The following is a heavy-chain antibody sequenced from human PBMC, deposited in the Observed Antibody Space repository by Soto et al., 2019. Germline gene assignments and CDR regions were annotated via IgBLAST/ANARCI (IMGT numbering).Heavy chain of an antibody. CDR3: ARGSLLTTVTTFDY. J-gene: IGHJ4*02. CDR2: IIPIFGTA. Sequence: SVKVSCKASGGTFSSYAIRWARQAPGQGLEWMGGIIPIFGTANYAQKFQGRVTITADESTSTAYMELSSLRSEDTAVYYCARGSLLTTVTTFDYWGQGTMVTVYS. CDR1: GGTFSSYA. D-gene: IGHD4-17*01. V-gene: IGHV1-69*13.